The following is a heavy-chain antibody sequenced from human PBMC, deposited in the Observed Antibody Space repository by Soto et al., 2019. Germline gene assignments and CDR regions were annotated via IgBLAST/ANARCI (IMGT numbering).Heavy chain of an antibody. CDR3: AREPAPITGTHDAFDI. CDR1: GGSISSGGYY. Sequence: SETLSLTCTVSGGSISSGGYYWSWIRQHPGKGLEWIGYIYYSGSTYYNPSLKSRVTISVDTSKNQFSLKLSSVTAADTAVYYCAREPAPITGTHDAFDIWGQGTMVTVSS. CDR2: IYYSGST. J-gene: IGHJ3*02. D-gene: IGHD1-20*01. V-gene: IGHV4-31*03.